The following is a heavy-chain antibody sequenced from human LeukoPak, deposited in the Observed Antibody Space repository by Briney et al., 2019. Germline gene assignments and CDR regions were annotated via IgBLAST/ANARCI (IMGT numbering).Heavy chain of an antibody. Sequence: GGSLRLSCAASGFTFSSYSMNWVRQAPGKGLEWVSSISSSSSYIYYADSVKGRFTIPRDNAESSLHLHMNSLRAEDTAIYYCARDRLGDGHRRDFDSWGQGTVVTVSS. D-gene: IGHD5-24*01. J-gene: IGHJ4*02. CDR1: GFTFSSYS. V-gene: IGHV3-21*01. CDR2: ISSSSSYI. CDR3: ARDRLGDGHRRDFDS.